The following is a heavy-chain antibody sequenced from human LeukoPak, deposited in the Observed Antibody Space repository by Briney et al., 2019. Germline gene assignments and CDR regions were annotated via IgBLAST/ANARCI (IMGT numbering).Heavy chain of an antibody. CDR3: ARLIVLRYFVTIWPAHYYMDV. J-gene: IGHJ6*03. CDR1: GGSISSYY. D-gene: IGHD3-9*01. CDR2: IYYSGST. V-gene: IGHV4-59*12. Sequence: SETLSLTCTVSGGSISSYYWSWIRQPPGKGLEWIGCIYYSGSTNYNPSLKSRVTISVDTSKNQFSLKLSSVTAADTAVYYCARLIVLRYFVTIWPAHYYMDVWGKGTTVTISS.